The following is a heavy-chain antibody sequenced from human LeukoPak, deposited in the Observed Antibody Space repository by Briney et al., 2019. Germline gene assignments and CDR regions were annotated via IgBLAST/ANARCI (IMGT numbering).Heavy chain of an antibody. D-gene: IGHD6-13*01. Sequence: GWAVPLSHPASSCIFRYYWMNGLGPAAGRELAGVAKINQDGRKKNYVDSVKGGFTISRDNAENSLYLQMNSLGDDDTAVYYCAPDRPSSQQKRFDYWGQGTLVTVSS. CDR2: INQDGRKK. J-gene: IGHJ4*02. CDR3: APDRPSSQQKRFDY. CDR1: SCIFRYYW. V-gene: IGHV3-7*01.